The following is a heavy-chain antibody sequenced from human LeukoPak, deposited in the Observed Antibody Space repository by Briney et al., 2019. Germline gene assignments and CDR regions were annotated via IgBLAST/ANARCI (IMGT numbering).Heavy chain of an antibody. V-gene: IGHV5-51*01. CDR3: AIARGGQQLGDY. Sequence: GESLKISCKHSEYSFPNYCIGWVRQMPGKGLEWMGIIYPDDSDTRYSPSFQGQVTISADRSITNAYLQCSSLKASDTAMYYCAIARGGQQLGDYWGQGTLVTVSS. CDR1: EYSFPNYC. J-gene: IGHJ4*02. D-gene: IGHD6-13*01. CDR2: IYPDDSDT.